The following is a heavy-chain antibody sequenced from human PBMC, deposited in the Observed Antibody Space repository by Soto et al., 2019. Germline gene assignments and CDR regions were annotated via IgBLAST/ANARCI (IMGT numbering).Heavy chain of an antibody. J-gene: IGHJ4*02. V-gene: IGHV3-30*03. Sequence: QVQLVESGGGVVQPGRSLRLSCAASGFTFSSYGMHWVRQAPGKGLEWVAVISYDGSNKYYADSVKGRFTISRDNSKNTLDLQMNKLRSEDTAVSYCATGLTTVVPPGVAYWGQGTLVTVSS. CDR1: GFTFSSYG. CDR2: ISYDGSNK. D-gene: IGHD2-15*01. CDR3: ATGLTTVVPPGVAY.